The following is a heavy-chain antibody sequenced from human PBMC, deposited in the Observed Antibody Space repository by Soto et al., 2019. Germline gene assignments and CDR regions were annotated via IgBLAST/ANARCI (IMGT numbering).Heavy chain of an antibody. V-gene: IGHV3-13*01. CDR1: GFTFSTYD. CDR3: ARTYYDSSGYPLGGMDV. CDR2: IGTDDDT. D-gene: IGHD3-22*01. Sequence: DVQLVESGGGLVQPGGSLRLSCVASGFTFSTYDMHWVRQNIGKGLEWVSSIGTDDDTYYLDSVRGRFTISRDDAKNSVFLQMDSLRAGDTAIYYCARTYYDSSGYPLGGMDVWGQGTMVTVSS. J-gene: IGHJ6*02.